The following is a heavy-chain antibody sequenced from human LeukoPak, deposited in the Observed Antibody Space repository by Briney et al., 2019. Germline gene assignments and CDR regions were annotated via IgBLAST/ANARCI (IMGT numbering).Heavy chain of an antibody. V-gene: IGHV1-69*13. Sequence: ASVKVSCKASGGTFSSYAISWVRQAPGQGLEWVGGIIPIFGTANYAQKFQGRVTITADESTSTAYMELSSLRSEDTAVYYCASHVGATLYYYMDVWGKGTTVTVSS. J-gene: IGHJ6*03. CDR3: ASHVGATLYYYMDV. CDR1: GGTFSSYA. CDR2: IIPIFGTA. D-gene: IGHD1-26*01.